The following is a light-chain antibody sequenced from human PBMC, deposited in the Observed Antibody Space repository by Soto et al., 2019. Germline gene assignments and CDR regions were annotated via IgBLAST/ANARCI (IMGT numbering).Light chain of an antibody. V-gene: IGKV1-33*01. Sequence: DIQMTQSPSSLSASVGDRVTITCQASKDIKNYLNWYQQKPGKAPKLLIYAASILETGVPSRFRGSGSGTCFTFTISSLQPEDIATYYCQHYDDLPWTFGQGTKVAIK. CDR3: QHYDDLPWT. J-gene: IGKJ1*01. CDR1: KDIKNY. CDR2: AAS.